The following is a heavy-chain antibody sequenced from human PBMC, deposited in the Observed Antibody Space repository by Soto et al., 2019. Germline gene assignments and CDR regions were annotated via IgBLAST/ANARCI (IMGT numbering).Heavy chain of an antibody. CDR1: GFTFSSYA. V-gene: IGHV3-30-3*01. CDR2: ISYDGGNK. CDR3: ARPDYGSGSYPDY. J-gene: IGHJ4*02. Sequence: QVQLEESGGGVVQPGRSLRLSCAASGFTFSSYAMHWVRQAPGKGLEWVAVISYDGGNKYYADSVKGRFTISRDNSKYTLYLQINSLRAEDTAVYYCARPDYGSGSYPDYWGQGTLVTVSS. D-gene: IGHD3-10*01.